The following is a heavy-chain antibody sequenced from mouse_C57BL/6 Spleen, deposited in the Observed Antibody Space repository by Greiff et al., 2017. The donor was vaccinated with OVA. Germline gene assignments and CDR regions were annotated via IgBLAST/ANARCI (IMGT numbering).Heavy chain of an antibody. Sequence: VQLQQSGPELVKPGASVKISCKASGYAFSSSWMNWVKQRPGKGLEWIGRIYPGDGDTNYNGKFKGKATLTADKSSSTAYMQLSSLTSEDSAVYFCARNDYDEDYAMDYWGQGTSVTVSS. D-gene: IGHD2-4*01. CDR1: GYAFSSSW. V-gene: IGHV1-82*01. J-gene: IGHJ4*01. CDR2: IYPGDGDT. CDR3: ARNDYDEDYAMDY.